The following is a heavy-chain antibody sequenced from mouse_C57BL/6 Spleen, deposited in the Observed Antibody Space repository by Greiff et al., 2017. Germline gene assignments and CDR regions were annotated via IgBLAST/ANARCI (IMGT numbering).Heavy chain of an antibody. J-gene: IGHJ4*01. CDR1: GYTFTSYW. CDR2: IDPSDSYT. V-gene: IGHV1-50*01. Sequence: QVHVKQPGAELVKPGASVTLSCKASGYTFTSYWMQWVKQRPGQGLEWIGEIDPSDSYTNYNPKFKGKDTLTVDTSSSTAYMQLSSLTAEDSAVYYCAREGGDYWGQGTSVTVSS. CDR3: AREGGDY.